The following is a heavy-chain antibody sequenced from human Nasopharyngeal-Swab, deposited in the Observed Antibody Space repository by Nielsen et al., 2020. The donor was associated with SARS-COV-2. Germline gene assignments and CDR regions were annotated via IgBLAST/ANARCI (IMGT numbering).Heavy chain of an antibody. CDR3: ARGDSSSSPAFDI. CDR1: GGSISSYY. D-gene: IGHD6-6*01. CDR2: IYYSGST. J-gene: IGHJ3*02. V-gene: IGHV4-59*12. Sequence: SETLSLTCTVSGGSISSYYWSWIRQPPGKGLEWIGYIYYSGSTNYNPSLKSRVTISVDTSKNQFSLKLSSVTAADTAVYYCARGDSSSSPAFDIWGQGTMVTVSS.